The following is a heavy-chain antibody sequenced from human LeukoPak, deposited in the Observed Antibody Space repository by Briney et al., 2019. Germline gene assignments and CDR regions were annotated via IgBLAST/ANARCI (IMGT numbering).Heavy chain of an antibody. CDR3: ARYCSSTSCYGFDY. D-gene: IGHD2-2*01. Sequence: GGSLRLSCAASGFTFSSYSMNWVRQAPGKGLEWVSSISSNSSYIYYADSVKGRFTISRDNAKNSLYLQMNSLRAEDTAVYYCARYCSSTSCYGFDYWGQGTLVTVSS. V-gene: IGHV3-21*01. CDR1: GFTFSSYS. CDR2: ISSNSSYI. J-gene: IGHJ4*02.